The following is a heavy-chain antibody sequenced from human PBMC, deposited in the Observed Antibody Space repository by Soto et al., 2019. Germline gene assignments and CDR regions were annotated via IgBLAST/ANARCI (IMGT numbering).Heavy chain of an antibody. V-gene: IGHV3-23*01. CDR1: VFTFSSYA. CDR3: AKGGVVPAAIPPYYFDC. Sequence: PGGSLRLSCAASVFTFSSYAMSWVRQAPGKGLEWVSAISGSGGSTYYADSVKGRFTISRDNSKNTLYLQMNSLRAEDTVVYYCAKGGVVPAAIPPYYFDCWGQESLVTVSS. CDR2: ISGSGGST. J-gene: IGHJ4*02. D-gene: IGHD2-2*01.